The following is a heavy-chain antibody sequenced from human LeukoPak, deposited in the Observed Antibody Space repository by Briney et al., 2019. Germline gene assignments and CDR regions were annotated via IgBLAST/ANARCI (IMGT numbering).Heavy chain of an antibody. CDR3: ARGIAAAGSDY. CDR2: ISSSSSYI. V-gene: IGHV3-21*01. Sequence: GGSLRLSCAASGFTFSSYSMNWVRQAPGKGLEWVSSISSSSSYIYYADSVKGRFTISRDNAKNSLYLQMNSLRAEDTAVYYCARGIAAAGSDYWGQGTLVTVSS. D-gene: IGHD6-13*01. CDR1: GFTFSSYS. J-gene: IGHJ4*02.